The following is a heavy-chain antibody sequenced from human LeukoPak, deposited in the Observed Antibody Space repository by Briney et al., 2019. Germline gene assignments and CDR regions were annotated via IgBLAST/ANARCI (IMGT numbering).Heavy chain of an antibody. Sequence: SETLSLTCAVYGGSFSGYYWSWIRQPPGKGLEWIGEINHSGSTNYNPSLKSRVTISVDTSKDQFSLKLSSVTAADTAVYYCAREERYFDWLLIDYWGQGTLVTVSS. D-gene: IGHD3-9*01. CDR2: INHSGST. CDR1: GGSFSGYY. CDR3: AREERYFDWLLIDY. V-gene: IGHV4-34*01. J-gene: IGHJ4*02.